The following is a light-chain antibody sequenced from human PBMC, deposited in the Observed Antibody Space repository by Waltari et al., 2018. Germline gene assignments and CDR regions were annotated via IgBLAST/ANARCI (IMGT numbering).Light chain of an antibody. CDR2: GAY. V-gene: IGKV3-20*01. J-gene: IGKJ1*01. CDR1: QSLGSSSTY. CDR3: QQYATSPRT. Sequence: IVLTQSPGTLSLSPGERATLSCRASQSLGSSSTYLAWYKQKPGQAPRLLIYGAYTTATGIPDRFSGSGSGTDFTLTISRVEPEDFAVYYCQQYATSPRTFGQGTRVEVK.